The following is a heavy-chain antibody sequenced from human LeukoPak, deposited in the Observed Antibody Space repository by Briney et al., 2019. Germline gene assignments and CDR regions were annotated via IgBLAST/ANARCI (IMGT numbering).Heavy chain of an antibody. CDR2: IYYSGST. D-gene: IGHD3-10*01. J-gene: IGHJ6*03. V-gene: IGHV4-39*07. CDR1: GGSISSSSYY. CDR3: ARARGGDYGSDYYYYYYMDV. Sequence: SETLSLTCTVSGGSISSSSYYWGWIRQPPGKGLEWIGSIYYSGSTYYNPSLKSRVTISVDTSKNQFSLKLSSVTAADTAVYYCARARGGDYGSDYYYYYYMDVWGKGTTVTVSS.